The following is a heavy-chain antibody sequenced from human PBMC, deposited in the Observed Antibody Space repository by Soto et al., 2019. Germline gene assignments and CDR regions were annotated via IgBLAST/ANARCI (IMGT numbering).Heavy chain of an antibody. J-gene: IGHJ3*02. V-gene: IGHV3-21*01. CDR2: ISSSSSYI. D-gene: IGHD6-6*01. CDR3: ATVLPTDNDAFDI. Sequence: GGSLRLSCAASGFTFSSYSMNWVRQAPGKGLEWVSSISSSSSYIYYADSVKGRFTISRDNAKNSLYLQMNSLRAEDTAVYYCATVLPTDNDAFDIWGQGTMVTVSS. CDR1: GFTFSSYS.